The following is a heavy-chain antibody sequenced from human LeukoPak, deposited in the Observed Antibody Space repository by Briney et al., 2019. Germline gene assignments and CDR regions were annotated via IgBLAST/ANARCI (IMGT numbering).Heavy chain of an antibody. CDR1: GGSISSSSYY. J-gene: IGHJ4*02. D-gene: IGHD2-21*02. V-gene: IGHV4-39*01. CDR2: IFYSGST. Sequence: PSGTLSLTCTVSGGSISSSSYYWGWIRQPPGKGLEWIGNIFYSGSTYYNASLKSRVTISVDTSKNQFSLKLRSVTAADTAVYYCAGLVVGTATIDYWGQGTLVTVSS. CDR3: AGLVVGTATIDY.